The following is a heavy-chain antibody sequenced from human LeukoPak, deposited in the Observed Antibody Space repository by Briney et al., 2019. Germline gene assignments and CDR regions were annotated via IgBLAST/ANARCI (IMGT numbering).Heavy chain of an antibody. CDR2: FAGSDTTK. CDR3: TTLGYHLDS. CDR1: GFDFGAYE. Sequence: GGSLRLSCAASGFDFGAYEMNWVRQTPGKGLEWVAYFAGSDTTKYYADSVRGRFTISRDNAKKSLYLQMNSLRAEDTALYYCTTLGYHLDSWGQGTLVTVSS. J-gene: IGHJ4*02. V-gene: IGHV3-48*03. D-gene: IGHD3-22*01.